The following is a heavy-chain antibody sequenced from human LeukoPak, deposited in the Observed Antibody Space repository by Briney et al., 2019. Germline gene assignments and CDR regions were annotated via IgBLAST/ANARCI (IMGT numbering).Heavy chain of an antibody. Sequence: GGSLRLSCAASGSTFSYYWMSWVRQAPGKGLEWVANIKQDGSEEYYVDSVKGRFTISRDNAKNSLYLQMNSLRADDTAIYYCARDKIVGPTTLDYWGQGTLVTVSS. J-gene: IGHJ4*02. CDR3: ARDKIVGPTTLDY. D-gene: IGHD1-26*01. V-gene: IGHV3-7*01. CDR2: IKQDGSEE. CDR1: GSTFSYYW.